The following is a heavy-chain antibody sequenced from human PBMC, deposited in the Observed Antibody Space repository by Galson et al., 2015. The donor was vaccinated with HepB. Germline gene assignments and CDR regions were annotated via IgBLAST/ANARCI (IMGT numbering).Heavy chain of an antibody. CDR3: ARHLIFASGSDLDAFDI. V-gene: IGHV3-21*04. CDR1: GFTFSSYS. CDR2: ISSSSSYI. J-gene: IGHJ3*02. D-gene: IGHD1-26*01. Sequence: SLRLSCAASGFTFSSYSMNWVRQAPGKGLEWVSSISSSSSYIYYADSVKGRFTISRDNAKNSLYLQMNSLKASDTAMYYCARHLIFASGSDLDAFDIWGQGTMVTVSS.